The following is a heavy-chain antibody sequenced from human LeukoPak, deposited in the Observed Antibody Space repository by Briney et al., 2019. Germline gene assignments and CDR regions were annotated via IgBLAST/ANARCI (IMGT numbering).Heavy chain of an antibody. CDR3: ARDEVGSSWYGFNY. Sequence: PSETLSLTCTVSGGSVSSGSYYWSWIRQPPGKGLEWIGYIYYSGSTNYNPSLKSRVTISVDTSKNQFSLKLSSVTAADTAVYYCARDEVGSSWYGFNYWGQGTLVTVSS. V-gene: IGHV4-61*01. CDR1: GGSVSSGSYY. J-gene: IGHJ4*02. D-gene: IGHD6-13*01. CDR2: IYYSGST.